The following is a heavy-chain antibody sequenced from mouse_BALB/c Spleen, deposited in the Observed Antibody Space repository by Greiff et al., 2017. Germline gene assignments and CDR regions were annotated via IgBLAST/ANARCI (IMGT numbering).Heavy chain of an antibody. CDR3: TRSNYYFDY. CDR2: INPSNGGT. CDR1: GYTFTSYY. V-gene: IGHV1S81*02. J-gene: IGHJ2*01. Sequence: VQLKESGAELVKPGASVKLSCKASGYTFTSYYMYWVKQRPGQGLEWIGEINPSNGGTNFNEKFKSKATLTVDKSSSTAYMQLSSLTSEDSAVYYCTRSNYYFDYWGQGTTLTVSS. D-gene: IGHD2-5*01.